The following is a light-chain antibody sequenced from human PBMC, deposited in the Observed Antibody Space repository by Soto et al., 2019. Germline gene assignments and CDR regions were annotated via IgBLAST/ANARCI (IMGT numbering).Light chain of an antibody. Sequence: QSALTQPASVSGSPGQSITISCTGTSSDVGGYNYVSWYQQHPGKAPKLMIYDVSNRPSGASNRFSGSKSGNTASLTISGLQAEDEAYYYCSSYTSSSTVVFGGGTKLTVL. CDR3: SSYTSSSTVV. CDR1: SSDVGGYNY. CDR2: DVS. V-gene: IGLV2-14*01. J-gene: IGLJ2*01.